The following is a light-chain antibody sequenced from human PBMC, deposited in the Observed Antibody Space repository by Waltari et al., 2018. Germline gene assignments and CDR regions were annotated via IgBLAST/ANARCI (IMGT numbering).Light chain of an antibody. CDR1: QSVGTS. J-gene: IGKJ5*01. CDR3: QQRTNRPPIT. Sequence: EIVLRQSPATLSLSPGERATLSCRASQSVGTSLTWYQHKLGQAPRLLIYGASNRATGIPARFSGSESGTDFALNISSLEPEDFAVYYCQQRTNRPPITFGQGTRLEIK. V-gene: IGKV3-11*01. CDR2: GAS.